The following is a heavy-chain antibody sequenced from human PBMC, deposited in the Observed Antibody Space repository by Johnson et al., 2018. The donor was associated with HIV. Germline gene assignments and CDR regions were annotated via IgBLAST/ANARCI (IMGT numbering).Heavy chain of an antibody. CDR2: ISWNSGSI. V-gene: IGHV3-9*01. CDR3: AKDIGGTSSSWSYPWGAFDI. D-gene: IGHD6-13*01. CDR1: GFTFDDYA. Sequence: VQLVESGGGLVQPGRSLRLSCAASGFTFDDYAMHWVRQAPGKGLEWVSGISWNSGSIGYADSVKGRFTFSRDNAKHSLYLQMNSLRAEDTALYYCAKDIGGTSSSWSYPWGAFDIWGQGTMVTVSS. J-gene: IGHJ3*02.